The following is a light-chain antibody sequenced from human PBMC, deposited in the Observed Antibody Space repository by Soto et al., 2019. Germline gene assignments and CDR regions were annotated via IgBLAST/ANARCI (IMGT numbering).Light chain of an antibody. CDR1: QSVLYSSNNKNY. CDR2: WAS. CDR3: QQYYSTPWT. V-gene: IGKV4-1*01. Sequence: DIVMTQSPDSLAGSLGERATINCKSSQSVLYSSNNKNYLACYQQKPGQPPKLLIYWASTRESGVPDRFSCSGSGTDFTLTISSLQAEVVAVYYGQQYYSTPWTFGQGTKVEIK. J-gene: IGKJ1*01.